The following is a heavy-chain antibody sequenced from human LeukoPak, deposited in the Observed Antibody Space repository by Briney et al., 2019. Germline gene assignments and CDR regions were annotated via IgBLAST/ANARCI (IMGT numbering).Heavy chain of an antibody. CDR3: ARVVPAAPECFDY. CDR2: INPNSGGT. D-gene: IGHD2-2*01. J-gene: IGHJ4*02. CDR1: GYTFTGYY. V-gene: IGHV1-2*02. Sequence: ASVKVSCKASGYTFTGYYMHWVRQAPGQGLEWMGWINPNSGGTNYAQKFQGRVTMTRDTSISTAYMEPSRLRSDDTAVYYCARVVPAAPECFDYWGQGTLVTVSS.